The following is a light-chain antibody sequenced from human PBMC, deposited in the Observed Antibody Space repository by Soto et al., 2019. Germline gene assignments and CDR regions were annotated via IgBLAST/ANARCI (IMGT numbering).Light chain of an antibody. Sequence: EIVLTQSPGTLSLSPGERATLSCRASQSVSSSYLAWYQQKPGQAPRLLIYGASSRATGFPARFSGRGSGTDFTLTITSLEPEDFAVYYCQQRSNTFGQGTRLEI. CDR2: GAS. CDR1: QSVSSSY. CDR3: QQRSNT. J-gene: IGKJ5*01. V-gene: IGKV3D-20*02.